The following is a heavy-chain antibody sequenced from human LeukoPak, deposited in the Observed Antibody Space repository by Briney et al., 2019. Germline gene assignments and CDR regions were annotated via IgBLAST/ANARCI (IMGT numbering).Heavy chain of an antibody. D-gene: IGHD2-2*01. J-gene: IGHJ4*02. CDR3: AREPDIVVVPAAMFDY. V-gene: IGHV3-21*01. CDR1: GFTFSSYS. CDR2: VSSSSSYI. Sequence: GGSLRLSCAASGFTFSSYSMNWVRQAPGKGLDWVSSVSSSSSYIYYADSVKGRFTISRDNAKNSLYLQMNSLRAEDTAVYYCAREPDIVVVPAAMFDYWGQGTLVTVSS.